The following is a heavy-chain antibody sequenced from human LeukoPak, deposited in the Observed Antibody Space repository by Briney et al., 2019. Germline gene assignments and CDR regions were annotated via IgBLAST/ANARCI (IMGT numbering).Heavy chain of an antibody. V-gene: IGHV3-7*01. D-gene: IGHD5/OR15-5a*01. CDR1: GFTFSSSW. Sequence: GGSLRLSCVASGFTFSSSWMNWVRQAPGKGLEWVANIKYDGSEESYVDSVKGRFTISRDNAQNSLYLQMNNLRAEDTAVYYCARDVYRSFDYWGQGTLVTVSS. CDR2: IKYDGSEE. J-gene: IGHJ4*02. CDR3: ARDVYRSFDY.